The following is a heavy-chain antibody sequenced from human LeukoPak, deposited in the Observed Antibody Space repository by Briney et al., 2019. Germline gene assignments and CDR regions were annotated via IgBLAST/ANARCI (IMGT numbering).Heavy chain of an antibody. CDR2: MNPDGSAT. J-gene: IGHJ4*02. D-gene: IGHD2-2*01. CDR3: ARTLVEVPGHSDLFDF. V-gene: IGHV3-7*01. Sequence: PGGFLRLSCGASGFSFSNFWMSWIRQAPGKGLERVANMNPDGSATYYLDSVKGRFTISRDNAKTSVYLQMNSLRPDDTAVYYCARTLVEVPGHSDLFDFWGQGTLVTVSS. CDR1: GFSFSNFW.